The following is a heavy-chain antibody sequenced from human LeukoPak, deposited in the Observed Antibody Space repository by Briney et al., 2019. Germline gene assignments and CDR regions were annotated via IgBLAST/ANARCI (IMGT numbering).Heavy chain of an antibody. CDR1: GYTFTGFY. CDR3: VREVHSTRHYDY. Sequence: ASVKVSCKASGYTFTGFYIHWLRPPPGQGPEWMGWIICNSGGTNYAQKFQGRVTMTRDTSISTAYMELSRLTSDDTAMYYCVREVHSTRHYDYWGQGTPVTVSS. J-gene: IGHJ4*02. CDR2: IICNSGGT. D-gene: IGHD2-2*01. V-gene: IGHV1-2*02.